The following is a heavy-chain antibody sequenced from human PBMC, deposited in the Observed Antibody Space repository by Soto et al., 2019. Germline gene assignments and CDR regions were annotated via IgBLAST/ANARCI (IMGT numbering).Heavy chain of an antibody. Sequence: QVQLVESGGGVVQPGRSLRLSCAASGFIFSAYGIHWVRQAPGKGLEWVAVISYDGNNEHYADSVKGRFTISRDNSKNTLVLQMSSVGAEDTAVYYCAKDTYYHDTTGYYVFDYWGQGTLVTVSS. CDR1: GFIFSAYG. D-gene: IGHD3-22*01. CDR3: AKDTYYHDTTGYYVFDY. CDR2: ISYDGNNE. J-gene: IGHJ4*02. V-gene: IGHV3-30*18.